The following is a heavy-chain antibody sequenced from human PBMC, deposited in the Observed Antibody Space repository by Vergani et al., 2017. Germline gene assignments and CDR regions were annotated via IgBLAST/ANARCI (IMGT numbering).Heavy chain of an antibody. CDR1: GGSISSYY. CDR2: IYYSGST. D-gene: IGHD1-26*01. CDR3: ARGGLVGATMEPFDY. V-gene: IGHV4-59*12. Sequence: QVQLQESGPGLVKPSETLSLTCTVSGGSISSYYWSWIRQPPGKGLEWIGYIYYSGSTNYNPSLKSRVTISVDTSKNQFALKLSSVTAVDTAVYYCARGGLVGATMEPFDYWGQGTLVTVSS. J-gene: IGHJ4*02.